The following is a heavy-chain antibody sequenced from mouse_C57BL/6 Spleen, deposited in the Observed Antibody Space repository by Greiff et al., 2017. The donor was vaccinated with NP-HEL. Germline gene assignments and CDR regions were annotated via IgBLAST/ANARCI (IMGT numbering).Heavy chain of an antibody. CDR2: INPSNGGT. CDR1: GYTFTSYW. CDR3: AREGVILRHFDY. Sequence: QVQLQQSGTELVKPGASVKLSCKASGYTFTSYWMHWVKQRPGQGLEWIGNINPSNGGTNYNEKFKSKATLTVDKSSSTAYMQLSSLTSEDSAVYYCAREGVILRHFDYWGQGTTLTVSS. J-gene: IGHJ2*01. V-gene: IGHV1-53*01. D-gene: IGHD1-2*01.